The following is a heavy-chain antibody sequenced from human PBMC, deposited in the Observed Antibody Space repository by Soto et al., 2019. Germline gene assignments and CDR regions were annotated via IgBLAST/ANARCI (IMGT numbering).Heavy chain of an antibody. Sequence: SETLSLTCTVSGGSISSYYWSWIRQPPGKGLEWIGYIYYSGSTNYNPSLKSRVTISVDTSNNQFSLKLSSVTAADTAVYYWAGRWGAAFDYWGRGTLVTGSA. CDR1: GGSISSYY. D-gene: IGHD1-26*01. CDR3: AGRWGAAFDY. CDR2: IYYSGST. V-gene: IGHV4-59*08. J-gene: IGHJ4*02.